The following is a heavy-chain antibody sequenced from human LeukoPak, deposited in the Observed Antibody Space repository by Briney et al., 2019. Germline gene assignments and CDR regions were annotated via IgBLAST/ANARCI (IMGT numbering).Heavy chain of an antibody. CDR1: GSTFSNYW. CDR3: ARAPPIVVVTATPLDY. D-gene: IGHD2-21*02. Sequence: RGSLRLSCAAAGSTFSNYWMSWVRQDPRKGLAWVANIKQDGSEKYYVDSVKGRFTISRDNAKNSPYLQMNSLRAEDTAVYYCARAPPIVVVTATPLDYWGQGTLVTVSS. V-gene: IGHV3-7*01. CDR2: IKQDGSEK. J-gene: IGHJ4*02.